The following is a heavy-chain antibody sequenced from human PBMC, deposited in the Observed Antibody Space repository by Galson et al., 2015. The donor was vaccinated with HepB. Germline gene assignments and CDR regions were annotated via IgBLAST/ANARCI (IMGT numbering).Heavy chain of an antibody. CDR3: ASGDSGSYYFGFDY. CDR2: ISSSSSYT. CDR1: GFTFSDYY. Sequence: SLRLSCAASGFTFSDYYMSWIRQAPGKGLEWVSYISSSSSYTNYADSVKGRFTISRDNAKNSLYLQMNSLRAEDTAVYYCASGDSGSYYFGFDYWGQGTLVTVSS. V-gene: IGHV3-11*03. J-gene: IGHJ4*02. D-gene: IGHD1-26*01.